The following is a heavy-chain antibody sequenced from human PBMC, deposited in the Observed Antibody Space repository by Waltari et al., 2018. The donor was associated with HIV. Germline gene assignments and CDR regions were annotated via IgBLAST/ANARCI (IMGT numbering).Heavy chain of an antibody. Sequence: QVQLVQSGAAVKKPGASVKVSCKASGYTFTDYYIHWVRQAPGQGLECMGRINPNSGDTSYAQKFQGRVTMTRDTSISTAYMDLSRLRSDDTAVYYCATIPTNPNPDYWGQGTLVTVSS. CDR3: ATIPTNPNPDY. V-gene: IGHV1-2*06. D-gene: IGHD2-8*01. J-gene: IGHJ4*02. CDR1: GYTFTDYY. CDR2: INPNSGDT.